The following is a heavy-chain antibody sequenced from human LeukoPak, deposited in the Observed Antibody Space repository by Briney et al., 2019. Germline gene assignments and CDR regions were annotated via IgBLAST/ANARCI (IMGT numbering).Heavy chain of an antibody. D-gene: IGHD6-13*01. CDR1: GLTFSRYS. V-gene: IGHV3-23*01. CDR2: ISGSGVST. CDR3: AKSLANHPHSSRYYFDY. J-gene: IGHJ4*02. Sequence: PGGSLRLSCAASGLTFSRYSMTWVRQAPGKGLEWVSAISGSGVSTYYADSVKGRFTISRDNSKNTLYLQMNSLRAEDTAVYYCAKSLANHPHSSRYYFDYWGQGTLVTVSS.